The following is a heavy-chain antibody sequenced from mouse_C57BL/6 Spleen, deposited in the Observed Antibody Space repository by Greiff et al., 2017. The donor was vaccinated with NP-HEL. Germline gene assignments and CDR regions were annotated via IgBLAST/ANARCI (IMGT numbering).Heavy chain of an antibody. D-gene: IGHD1-1*01. CDR1: GYTFTDYE. Sequence: QVQLQQSGAELVRPGASVTLSCKASGYTFTDYEMHWVKQTPVHGLEWIGAIDPETGGTAYNQKFKGKAILTADKSSSTAYMELRSLTSEDSAVYYCTREYLLLGYFDVWGTGTTVTVSS. CDR3: TREYLLLGYFDV. J-gene: IGHJ1*03. V-gene: IGHV1-15*01. CDR2: IDPETGGT.